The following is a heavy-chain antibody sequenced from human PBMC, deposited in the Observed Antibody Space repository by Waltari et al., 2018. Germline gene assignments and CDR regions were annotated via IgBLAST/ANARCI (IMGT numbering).Heavy chain of an antibody. D-gene: IGHD3-3*01. Sequence: QVQLVQSGAEVKKPGSSVKVSCKASGGTFSSYAISWVRQAPGQGLEWMGGIIPIFGTANYAPKFQGRVTITADESTSTAYMELSSLRSEDTAVYYCARGNTIFGVVSSGMDVWGQGTTVTVSS. CDR2: IIPIFGTA. CDR1: GGTFSSYA. CDR3: ARGNTIFGVVSSGMDV. J-gene: IGHJ6*02. V-gene: IGHV1-69*01.